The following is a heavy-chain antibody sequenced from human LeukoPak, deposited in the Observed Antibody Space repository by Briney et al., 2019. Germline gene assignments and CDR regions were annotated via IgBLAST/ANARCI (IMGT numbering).Heavy chain of an antibody. CDR3: AKGYSNGYGA. J-gene: IGHJ5*02. CDR2: IKQDGSEE. CDR1: GFTFSSYW. D-gene: IGHD6-19*01. V-gene: IGHV3-7*05. Sequence: GGSLRLSCAASGFTFSSYWMSWVRQAPGKGLERVANIKQDGSEEVYVDSVKGRFTISRDNSRNTLQLQMNSLRAENTAVYYCAKGYSNGYGAWGQGTLVTVSS.